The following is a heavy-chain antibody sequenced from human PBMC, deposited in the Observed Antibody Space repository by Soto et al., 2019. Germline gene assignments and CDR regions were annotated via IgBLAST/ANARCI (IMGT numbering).Heavy chain of an antibody. CDR3: ARKLRIIHYGMDV. CDR2: IYYSGGT. V-gene: IGHV4-39*01. Sequence: PSEPLSLTCTVSGGSISSSSYYWGWIRRPPGKGLEWIGSIYYSGGTYYNPSLKSRVTISVDTSKNQFSLKLSSVTAADTAAYYCARKLRIIHYGMDVWGQGTPVTVSS. J-gene: IGHJ6*02. CDR1: GGSISSSSYY.